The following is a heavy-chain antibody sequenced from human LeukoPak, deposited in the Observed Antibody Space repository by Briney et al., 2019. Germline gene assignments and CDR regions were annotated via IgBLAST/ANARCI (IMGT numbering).Heavy chain of an antibody. CDR1: GFTFSSYE. J-gene: IGHJ5*02. Sequence: PGGSLRLSCAASGFTFSSYEMNWVRQAPGKGLEWVSAISGSGGSTYYADSVKGRFTISRDNSKNTLYLQMNSLRAEDTAVYYCAKGQGVNYYDSDWFDPWGQGTLVTVSS. D-gene: IGHD3-22*01. V-gene: IGHV3-23*01. CDR3: AKGQGVNYYDSDWFDP. CDR2: ISGSGGST.